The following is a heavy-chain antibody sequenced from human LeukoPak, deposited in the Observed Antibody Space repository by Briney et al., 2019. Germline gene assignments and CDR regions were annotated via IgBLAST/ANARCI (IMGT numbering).Heavy chain of an antibody. D-gene: IGHD3-16*02. CDR2: IYYSGST. CDR3: ARDLRAYRYFDY. Sequence: SETLPLTCTVSGGSVSSGGYYWSWIRQHPGKGLEWIGYIYYSGSTYYNPSLKSRVTISVDTSKNQFSLKLSSVTAADTAVYYCARDLRAYRYFDYWGQGTLSPSPQ. CDR1: GGSVSSGGYY. V-gene: IGHV4-31*03. J-gene: IGHJ4*02.